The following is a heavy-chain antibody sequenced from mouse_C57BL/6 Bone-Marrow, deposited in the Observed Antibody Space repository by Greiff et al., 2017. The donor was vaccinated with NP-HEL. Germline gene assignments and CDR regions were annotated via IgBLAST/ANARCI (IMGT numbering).Heavy chain of an antibody. Sequence: QVQLQQPGAELVMPGASVKLSCKASGYTFTSYWMHWVKQRPGQGLEWIGEIDPSDSYTNYHQKFKGKSTLTVDKSSSTAYMQLSSLTSEDFAVYYCARRPPYYGSSYGAMDYWGQGTAVTVSS. J-gene: IGHJ4*01. CDR3: ARRPPYYGSSYGAMDY. CDR1: GYTFTSYW. CDR2: IDPSDSYT. V-gene: IGHV1-69*01. D-gene: IGHD1-1*01.